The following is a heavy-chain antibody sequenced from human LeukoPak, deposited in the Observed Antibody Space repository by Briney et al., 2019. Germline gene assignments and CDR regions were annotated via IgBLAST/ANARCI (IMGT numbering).Heavy chain of an antibody. CDR3: ARVNAPRYYYDSSGYYLDY. J-gene: IGHJ4*02. CDR2: IYYSGTT. CDR1: GGSISNYY. Sequence: SETLSLTCTVSGGSISNYYWSWIRQPPGKGLEWIGYIYYSGTTNYNPSLKSRVTISVDTSKNQFSLKLSSVTAADTAVYYCARVNAPRYYYDSSGYYLDYWGQGTLVTVSS. D-gene: IGHD3-22*01. V-gene: IGHV4-59*01.